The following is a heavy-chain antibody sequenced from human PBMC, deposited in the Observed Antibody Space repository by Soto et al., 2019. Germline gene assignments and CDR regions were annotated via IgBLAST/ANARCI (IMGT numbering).Heavy chain of an antibody. J-gene: IGHJ6*03. CDR1: GYPFATYV. D-gene: IGHD2-2*01. CDR2: ISAYNGNT. CDR3: ARDNFCSTTTCYGRVYYYMDV. Sequence: ASVKVSCKASGYPFATYVISWVRQAPGQGLEWMGWISAYNGNTNFAQSLQGRVTMTTDTSTSTAYMELTSLRSDDTAVYYCARDNFCSTTTCYGRVYYYMDVWGKGTTVTVSS. V-gene: IGHV1-18*01.